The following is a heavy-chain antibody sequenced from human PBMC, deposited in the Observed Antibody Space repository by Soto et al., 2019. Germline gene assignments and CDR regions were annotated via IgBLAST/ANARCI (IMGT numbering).Heavy chain of an antibody. CDR3: VKGKPLSRTYYFDY. CDR1: GFTFSSYA. D-gene: IGHD2-8*01. CDR2: ISSNGGST. V-gene: IGHV3-64D*08. Sequence: GGSLRLSCSASGFTFSSYAMHWVRQAPGKGLEYVSAISSNGGSTYYADSVKGRFTISRDNSKNTLYLQMSSLRAEDTAVYYCVKGKPLSRTYYFDYWGQGTLVTVSS. J-gene: IGHJ4*02.